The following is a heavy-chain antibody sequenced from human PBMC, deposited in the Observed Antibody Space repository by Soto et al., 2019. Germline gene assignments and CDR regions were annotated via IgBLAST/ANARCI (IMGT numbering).Heavy chain of an antibody. CDR1: GFSFEIYH. V-gene: IGHV3-21*01. CDR2: ISSDSDSI. Sequence: GGSLRLSCEAAGFSFEIYHMNWVRQAPGKGLEWVSSISSDSDSIFYGDSVKGRFIISRDNAKNSLFLQMNNLSGDDTAVYYCARQRFGSFSGSYVFDFWGQGTPVTVSS. CDR3: ARQRFGSFSGSYVFDF. J-gene: IGHJ4*02. D-gene: IGHD3-16*01.